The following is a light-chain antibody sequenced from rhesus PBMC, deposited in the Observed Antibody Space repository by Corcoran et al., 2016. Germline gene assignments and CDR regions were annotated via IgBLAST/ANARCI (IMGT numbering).Light chain of an antibody. Sequence: EIQMTQSPSSLSASVGDKVTITCRASQGISTWVAWYQQQPGKALQLLSYKACTLQRGVPSRFRGRGSWTDYTLTIPRLPPADFSTYYCLHDYTTPFTFGPGTKLVIK. CDR2: KAC. V-gene: IGKV1-21*01. CDR3: LHDYTTPFT. J-gene: IGKJ3*01. CDR1: QGISTW.